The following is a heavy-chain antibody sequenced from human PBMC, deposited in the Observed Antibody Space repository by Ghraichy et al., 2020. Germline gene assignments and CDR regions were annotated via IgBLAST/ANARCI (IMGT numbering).Heavy chain of an antibody. D-gene: IGHD6-13*01. Sequence: SETLSLTCAVYGGSFSGYYWSWIRQPPGKGLDWIGEINHSGSTNYNPSLKSRVTISVDTSKNQFSLKLSSVTAADTAVYYCARGIQQQLERGGYYMDVWGKGTTVTVSS. CDR2: INHSGST. J-gene: IGHJ6*03. V-gene: IGHV4-34*01. CDR1: GGSFSGYY. CDR3: ARGIQQQLERGGYYMDV.